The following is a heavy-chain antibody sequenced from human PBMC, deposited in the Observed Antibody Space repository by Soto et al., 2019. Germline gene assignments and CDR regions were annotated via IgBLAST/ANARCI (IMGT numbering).Heavy chain of an antibody. CDR1: GYTFTSYA. Sequence: QVQLVQSGAEVNKPGASVKVSCKASGYTFTSYAMHWVRQAPGQRLEWMGWINAGNGNTKYSQKFQGRVTITRDTSASTAYMELSSLRSEDTAVYYYAVSEYSSSYYYYMDVWGKGTTVTVSS. D-gene: IGHD6-6*01. V-gene: IGHV1-3*01. J-gene: IGHJ6*03. CDR3: AVSEYSSSYYYYMDV. CDR2: INAGNGNT.